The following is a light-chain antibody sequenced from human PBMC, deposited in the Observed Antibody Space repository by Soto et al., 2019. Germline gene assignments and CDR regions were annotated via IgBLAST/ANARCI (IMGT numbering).Light chain of an antibody. Sequence: IVLTHSPGTLSFSPGEIATLSCRAIQSVSSSYLAWYQQKPGQAPRLLIYGASSRATGIPDRFSGSGSGTDFTLTINSLEPEDFAVYYCQQRNVWPPITFGQGHDWRL. J-gene: IGKJ5*01. V-gene: IGKV3D-20*02. CDR2: GAS. CDR3: QQRNVWPPIT. CDR1: QSVSSSY.